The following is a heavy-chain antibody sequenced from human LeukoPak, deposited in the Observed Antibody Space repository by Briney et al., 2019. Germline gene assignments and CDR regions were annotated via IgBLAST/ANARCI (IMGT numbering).Heavy chain of an antibody. CDR2: ISAYNGNT. CDR1: GYTFTSYG. V-gene: IGHV1-18*01. Sequence: GASVKVSCKSSGYTFTSYGISWVRQAPGQGLAWMGWISAYNGNTNYAQKLQDRATMTTDTSTSTAYMELRSLRSDDTAVYYCARDRSGYCSSTSCVPYYYYGMDVWGQGTTVTVSS. J-gene: IGHJ6*02. D-gene: IGHD2-2*03. CDR3: ARDRSGYCSSTSCVPYYYYGMDV.